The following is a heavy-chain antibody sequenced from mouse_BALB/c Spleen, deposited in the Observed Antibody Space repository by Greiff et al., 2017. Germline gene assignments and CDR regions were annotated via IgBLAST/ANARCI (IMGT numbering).Heavy chain of an antibody. CDR2: INSNGGST. V-gene: IGHV5-6-2*01. Sequence: EVKLEESGGGLVKLGGSLKLSCAASGFTFSSYYMSWVRQTPEKRLELVAAINSNGGSTYYPDTVKGRFTISRDNAKNTLYLQMSSLKSEDTALYYCARRRGMDYWGQGTSVTVSS. CDR3: ARRRGMDY. J-gene: IGHJ4*01. CDR1: GFTFSSYY.